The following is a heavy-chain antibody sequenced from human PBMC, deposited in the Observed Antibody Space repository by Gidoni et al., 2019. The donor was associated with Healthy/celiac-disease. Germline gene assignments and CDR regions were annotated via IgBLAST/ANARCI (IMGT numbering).Heavy chain of an antibody. Sequence: QVQLVQSGAEVKQPGASVKVSCKASGYTFTGYYMHWVRQAPGQGLEWMGWINPNSGGTNYAQKFQGWVTMTRDTSISTAYMELSRLRSDDTAVYYCAREMYSSSWFDYYYYGMDVWGQGTTVTVSS. CDR3: AREMYSSSWFDYYYYGMDV. CDR1: GYTFTGYY. CDR2: INPNSGGT. D-gene: IGHD6-13*01. J-gene: IGHJ6*02. V-gene: IGHV1-2*04.